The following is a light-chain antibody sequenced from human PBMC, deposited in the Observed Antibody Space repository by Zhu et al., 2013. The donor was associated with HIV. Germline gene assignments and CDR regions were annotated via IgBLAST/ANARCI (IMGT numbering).Light chain of an antibody. V-gene: IGKV3-15*01. Sequence: EIVMTQSPATLSVSPGERATLSCRASQSVRSNLAWYQQKPGQAPRLLIYGASTRATGVPARFTGSWSGTDFTLTITSLESEDLGSYYCLQYSNWPPWTFGRGPRWKSN. CDR3: LQYSNWPPWT. J-gene: IGKJ1*01. CDR1: QSVRSN. CDR2: GAS.